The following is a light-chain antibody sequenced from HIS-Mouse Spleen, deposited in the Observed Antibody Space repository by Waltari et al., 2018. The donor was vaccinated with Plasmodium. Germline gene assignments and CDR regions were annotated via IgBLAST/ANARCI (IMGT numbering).Light chain of an antibody. J-gene: IGLJ3*02. CDR3: YSTDSSGNHRV. Sequence: SYELTQPPSVSVSPGQTARITCSGDALPKKYAYWYQQKSGHAPALVIYADSKRPSGIPERFSGSSSGTMATLTISGAQVEDEADYYCYSTDSSGNHRVFGGGTKLTVL. CDR2: ADS. V-gene: IGLV3-10*01. CDR1: ALPKKY.